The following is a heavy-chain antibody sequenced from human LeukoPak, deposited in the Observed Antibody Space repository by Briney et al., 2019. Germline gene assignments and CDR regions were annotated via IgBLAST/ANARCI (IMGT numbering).Heavy chain of an antibody. Sequence: SETLSLTCAVYGGSFSGYYWSCIRQPPGKGLEWIGEINHSGSTNYNPSLKSRVTISVDASKNQFSLKMSSVTAADTAVYYCARGQRGYSYGYVDYWGQGTLVTVSS. J-gene: IGHJ4*02. CDR2: INHSGST. CDR1: GGSFSGYY. D-gene: IGHD5-18*01. CDR3: ARGQRGYSYGYVDY. V-gene: IGHV4-34*01.